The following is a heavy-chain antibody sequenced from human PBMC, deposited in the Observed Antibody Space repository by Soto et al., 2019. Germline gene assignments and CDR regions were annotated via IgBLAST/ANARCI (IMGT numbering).Heavy chain of an antibody. CDR2: IWYDGSNK. CDR3: ARAGSSWYHDYYGMDV. D-gene: IGHD6-13*01. J-gene: IGHJ6*02. Sequence: PGGSLRLSCAASGFTSSSYGMHWVRQAPGKGLEWVAVIWYDGSNKYYADSVKGRFTISRDNSKNTLYLQMNSLRAEDTAVYYCARAGSSWYHDYYGMDVWGQGTTVTVSS. CDR1: GFTSSSYG. V-gene: IGHV3-33*01.